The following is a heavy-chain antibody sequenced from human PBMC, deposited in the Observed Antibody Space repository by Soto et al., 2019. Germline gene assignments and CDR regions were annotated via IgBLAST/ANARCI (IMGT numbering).Heavy chain of an antibody. V-gene: IGHV4-59*01. CDR3: ARELRYFDLGGNWFDP. Sequence: PSETLSLTCTVSGGSISSYYWSWIRQPPGKGLEWIGYIYYSGSTNYNPSLKSRVTISVDTSKNQFSLKLSSVTAADTAVYYCARELRYFDLGGNWFDPGGQGTLVPVSS. CDR2: IYYSGST. D-gene: IGHD3-9*01. J-gene: IGHJ5*02. CDR1: GGSISSYY.